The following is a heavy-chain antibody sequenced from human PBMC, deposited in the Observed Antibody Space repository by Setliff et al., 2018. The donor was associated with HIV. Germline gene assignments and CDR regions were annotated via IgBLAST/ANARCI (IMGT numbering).Heavy chain of an antibody. CDR1: GGSISSSSYY. V-gene: IGHV4-39*07. CDR3: ARGGTSSNWFDP. J-gene: IGHJ5*02. Sequence: PSETLSLTCTVSGGSISSSSYYWGWIRQPPGKGREWIGSIFYSGSANYNPSLRSPVAISLDMSKNQFSLKLTSVTAADTAVYYCARGGTSSNWFDPWGQGTLVTVSS. D-gene: IGHD2-2*01. CDR2: IFYSGSA.